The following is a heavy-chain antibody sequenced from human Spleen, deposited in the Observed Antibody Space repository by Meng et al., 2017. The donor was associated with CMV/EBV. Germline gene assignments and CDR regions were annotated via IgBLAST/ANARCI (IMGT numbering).Heavy chain of an antibody. D-gene: IGHD1-26*01. Sequence: ASEFTFIAYGMTWSRQAPGKGLQWLSSISSSSSYINYAASVKGRFTISSDNTTTSLYLQMNSLRAEDPAVYYCAGVGVLGASKHFQNWGQAPWSPSPQ. CDR3: AGVGVLGASKHFQN. CDR1: EFTFIAYG. J-gene: IGHJ1*01. V-gene: IGHV3-21*01. CDR2: ISSSSSYI.